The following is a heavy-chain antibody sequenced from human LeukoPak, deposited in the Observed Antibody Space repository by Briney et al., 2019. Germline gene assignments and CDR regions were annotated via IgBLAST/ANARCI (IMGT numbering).Heavy chain of an antibody. J-gene: IGHJ6*03. V-gene: IGHV3-9*01. CDR1: GFTFDDYA. D-gene: IGHD3-22*01. CDR3: AKVNYYDSSGYYYFYYYYYMDV. CDR2: ISWNSGSI. Sequence: GGSLRLSCAASGFTFDDYAMHWVQQAPGKGLEWVSGISWNSGSIGYADSVKGRFTISRDNAKNSLYLQMNSLRAEDTAVYYCAKVNYYDSSGYYYFYYYYYMDVWGKGTTVTISS.